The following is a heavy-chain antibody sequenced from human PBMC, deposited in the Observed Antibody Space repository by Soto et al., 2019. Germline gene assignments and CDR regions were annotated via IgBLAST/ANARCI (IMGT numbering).Heavy chain of an antibody. D-gene: IGHD2-2*01. Sequence: GGSLRLSCAASGFTFISYGMHWVRQAPGKGLEWVAVIWYDGSNKYYADSVKGRFTISRDNSKNTLYLQMNSLRAEDTAVYYCARDSLTENIVVVPAAPRAYYYYGMDVWGQGTTVTVSS. J-gene: IGHJ6*02. V-gene: IGHV3-33*01. CDR3: ARDSLTENIVVVPAAPRAYYYYGMDV. CDR2: IWYDGSNK. CDR1: GFTFISYG.